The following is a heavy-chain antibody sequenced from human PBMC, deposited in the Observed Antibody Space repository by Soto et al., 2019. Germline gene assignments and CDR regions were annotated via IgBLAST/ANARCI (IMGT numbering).Heavy chain of an antibody. CDR2: ISYDGSNK. CDR1: GFTFSSYG. V-gene: IGHV3-30*18. CDR3: AKDKASIAAAGYYFDY. J-gene: IGHJ4*02. Sequence: PGGSLRLSCAASGFTFSSYGMHWVRQAPGKGLEWVAVISYDGSNKYYADSVKGRFTISRDNSKNTLYLQMNSLRAEDTAVYYCAKDKASIAAAGYYFDYWGQGTLVTGLL. D-gene: IGHD6-13*01.